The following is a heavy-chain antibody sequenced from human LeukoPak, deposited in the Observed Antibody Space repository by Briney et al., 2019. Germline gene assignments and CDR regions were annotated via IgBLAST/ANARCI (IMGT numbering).Heavy chain of an antibody. CDR2: IYHSGST. V-gene: IGHV4-38-2*01. CDR1: GYSISSGYY. D-gene: IGHD3-3*01. Sequence: PSETLSLTCAVSGYSISSGYYWGWIRQPPGKGLEWIGSIYHSGSTYYNPSPKSRVTISVDTSNNKFSLKLSSVTAADAAVYYCASLDYDFWSGYSGRFDPWGQGTLVTVS. CDR3: ASLDYDFWSGYSGRFDP. J-gene: IGHJ5*02.